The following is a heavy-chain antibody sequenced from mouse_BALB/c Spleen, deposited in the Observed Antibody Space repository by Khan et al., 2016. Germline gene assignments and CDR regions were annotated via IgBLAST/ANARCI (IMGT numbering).Heavy chain of an antibody. CDR3: AVSSSAYWYYFAY. CDR1: GHSITSHYS. CDR2: IHYSGST. V-gene: IGHV3-1*02. Sequence: EVQLQESGPDLVKPSQSVSLTCTVTGHSITSHYSWHWIRHFPGNKVEWMGYIHYSGSTDYNPSLKSRTPITRDTSKNQFFLQLNSVTSEDTASYFCAVSSSAYWYYFAYWGQGTTLTVSS. D-gene: IGHD2-10*01. J-gene: IGHJ2*01.